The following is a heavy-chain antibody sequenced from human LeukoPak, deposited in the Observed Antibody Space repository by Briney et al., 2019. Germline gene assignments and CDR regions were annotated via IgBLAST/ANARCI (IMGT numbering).Heavy chain of an antibody. CDR2: ISGSGGST. J-gene: IGHJ4*02. V-gene: IGHV3-23*01. CDR3: AKTPIFGVVIIAPFDY. Sequence: GGSLRLSCAASGFTFSSYAMSWVRQAPGKGLEWVSAISGSGGSTYYADSVKGRFTISRDNSKNTLYLQMNSLRAEDTAVYYCAKTPIFGVVIIAPFDYWGQGTLVTVSS. D-gene: IGHD3-3*01. CDR1: GFTFSSYA.